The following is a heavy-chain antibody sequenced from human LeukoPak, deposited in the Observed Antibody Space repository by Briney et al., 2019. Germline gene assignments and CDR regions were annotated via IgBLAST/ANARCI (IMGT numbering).Heavy chain of an antibody. Sequence: KSGGSLRLSCAASGFTFSSYSMNWVRQAPGKGLEWVSSISSSSSYIYYADSVKGRFTISRDNAKNSLYLQMNSLRAEDTAVYYCARGPYSSSWAFDSWGQGTLLTVSS. V-gene: IGHV3-21*01. J-gene: IGHJ4*02. CDR1: GFTFSSYS. D-gene: IGHD6-13*01. CDR3: ARGPYSSSWAFDS. CDR2: ISSSSSYI.